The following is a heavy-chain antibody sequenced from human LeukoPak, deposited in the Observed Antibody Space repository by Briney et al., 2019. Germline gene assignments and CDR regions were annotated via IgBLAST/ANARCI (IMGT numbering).Heavy chain of an antibody. V-gene: IGHV4-34*01. Sequence: SETLSLTCAVYGGSFSGYYWSWIRQPPGKGLEWIGEINHSGSTNYNPYLKSRVTISVDTSKNQFSLKLSSVTAADTAVYYCARGRLRWQPYDYWGQGTLVTVSS. CDR2: INHSGST. CDR3: ARGRLRWQPYDY. CDR1: GGSFSGYY. J-gene: IGHJ4*02. D-gene: IGHD4-23*01.